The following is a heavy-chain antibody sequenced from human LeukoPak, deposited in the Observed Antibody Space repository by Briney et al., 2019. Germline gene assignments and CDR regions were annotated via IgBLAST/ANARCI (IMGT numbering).Heavy chain of an antibody. CDR2: ISSSSSYI. CDR3: ARDKTYYYDSSGYYPFDY. CDR1: GFTFSSYS. V-gene: IGHV3-21*01. J-gene: IGHJ4*02. Sequence: GGSLRLSCAASGFTFSSYSMNWVRQAPGKGLEWVSSISSSSSYIYYADSVKGRFTISRGNAKNSLYLQMNSLRAEDTAVYYCARDKTYYYDSSGYYPFDYWGQGTLVTVSS. D-gene: IGHD3-22*01.